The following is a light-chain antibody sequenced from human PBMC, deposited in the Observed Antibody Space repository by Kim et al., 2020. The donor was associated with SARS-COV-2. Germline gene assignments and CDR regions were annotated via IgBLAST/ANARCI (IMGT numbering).Light chain of an antibody. CDR1: INNVGNQG. V-gene: IGLV10-54*01. J-gene: IGLJ3*02. Sequence: RHTAPPTSTCNINNVGNQGAAWLQQHQGHPPKLLFYRDNNRPSGISARFSASRSGSTASLTITGLQPEDEADYYCSAWDSSLSAWVFGGGTQLTVL. CDR2: RDN. CDR3: SAWDSSLSAWV.